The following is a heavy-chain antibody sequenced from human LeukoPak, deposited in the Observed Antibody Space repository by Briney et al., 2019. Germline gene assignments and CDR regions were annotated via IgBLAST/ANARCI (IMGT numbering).Heavy chain of an antibody. J-gene: IGHJ6*03. CDR3: ARVDRYCFYLDV. Sequence: ASVTVSCKASGGTFISYVITWVRPAPCQGLDWVGGIIPMFSTPNYAQKFKGRVTSSEDESTQTSFMEINSLRSADPAVYYCARVDRYCFYLDVWGKGTTVSVSS. CDR2: IIPMFSTP. CDR1: GGTFISYV. V-gene: IGHV1-69*13.